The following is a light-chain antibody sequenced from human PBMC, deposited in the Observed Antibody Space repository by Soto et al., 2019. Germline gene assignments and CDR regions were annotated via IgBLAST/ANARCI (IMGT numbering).Light chain of an antibody. CDR3: QSYDSSLSGYV. CDR1: SSNIGAGYD. Sequence: QSVLTQPPSVSGAPGQRVTISCTGSSSNIGAGYDVHWYQRLPGTAPKLLIYGNSNRPSGVPDRSSGSKSGTSASLAITGLQAEDEADYYCQSYDSSLSGYVFGTGTKVTVL. CDR2: GNS. J-gene: IGLJ1*01. V-gene: IGLV1-40*01.